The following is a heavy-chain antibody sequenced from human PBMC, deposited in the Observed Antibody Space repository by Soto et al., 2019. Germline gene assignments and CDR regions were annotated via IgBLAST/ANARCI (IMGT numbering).Heavy chain of an antibody. CDR3: ASNDPGARFDP. D-gene: IGHD1-1*01. CDR2: INPNNGAT. Sequence: QVQLVQSVAEVKKPGASVKVSCKAPRYIFTAYFMHWVRQAPGQGREWMGWINPNNGATHYGLSFQGRVTMTRDTSISTAYKELSSLRSDDTAVYYCASNDPGARFDPWGQGTLVIVSS. V-gene: IGHV1-2*02. J-gene: IGHJ5*02. CDR1: RYIFTAYF.